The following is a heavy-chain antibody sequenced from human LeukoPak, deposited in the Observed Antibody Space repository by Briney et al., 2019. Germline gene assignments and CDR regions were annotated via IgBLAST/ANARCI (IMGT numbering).Heavy chain of an antibody. CDR3: ARESTPYYYYYMDV. CDR2: IYTSGST. V-gene: IGHV4-61*02. CDR1: GGSISSGSYY. Sequence: PSETLSLTCTVSGGSISSGSYYWSWIRQPGGKGLEWIGRIYTSGSTNYNPSLKSRVTISVDTSKNQFSLKLSSVTAADTAVYYCARESTPYYYYYMDVWGKGTTVTISS. J-gene: IGHJ6*03.